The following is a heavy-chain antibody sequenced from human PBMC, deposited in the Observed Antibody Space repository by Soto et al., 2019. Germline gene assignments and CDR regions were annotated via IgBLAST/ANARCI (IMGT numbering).Heavy chain of an antibody. CDR3: ARGYYSSSWRVFDY. Sequence: QVQLVQSGADVKKPGASVKVSCKTSGYTFSGYFMHWLRQAPGQGLEWMGWMKPNSGVTDYAQNFQGRVSMTWDTSISTAYMELSRLRSDDTAIYYCARGYYSSSWRVFDYWGQGTLVTVSS. V-gene: IGHV1-2*02. J-gene: IGHJ4*02. D-gene: IGHD6-13*01. CDR2: MKPNSGVT. CDR1: GYTFSGYF.